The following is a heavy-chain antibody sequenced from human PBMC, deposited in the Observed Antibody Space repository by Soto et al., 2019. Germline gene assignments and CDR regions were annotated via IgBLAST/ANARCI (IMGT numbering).Heavy chain of an antibody. D-gene: IGHD3-22*01. V-gene: IGHV3-48*02. Sequence: GVLRLSCAASGFTFSSYSMNWVRQAPGKGLEWVSYISSSSSTIYYADSVKGRFTISRDNAKNSLYLQMNSLRDEDTAVYYCARYYYDSSGYFDYWAREPWSPSPQ. CDR1: GFTFSSYS. J-gene: IGHJ4*02. CDR3: ARYYYDSSGYFDY. CDR2: ISSSSSTI.